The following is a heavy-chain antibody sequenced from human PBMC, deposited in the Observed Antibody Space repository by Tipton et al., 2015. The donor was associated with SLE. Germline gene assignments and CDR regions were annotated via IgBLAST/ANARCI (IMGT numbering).Heavy chain of an antibody. CDR3: ARHGSSTWSWFDP. CDR2: VNYVGKT. V-gene: IGHV4-4*02. D-gene: IGHD6-13*01. Sequence: TLSLTCSVSGGSISDNWWSWVRQSPGKGLGWIGSVNYVGKTYDNPSLKSRVTISIDTSKNQFSLKLTSVTAADTAIYYCARHGSSTWSWFDPWGHGKLVTVSS. J-gene: IGHJ5*02. CDR1: GGSISDNW.